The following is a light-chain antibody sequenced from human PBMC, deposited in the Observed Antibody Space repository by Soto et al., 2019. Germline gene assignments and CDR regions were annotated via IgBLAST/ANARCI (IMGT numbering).Light chain of an antibody. CDR1: QSVLYSSNNKNY. J-gene: IGKJ4*01. CDR3: QQYYSIPPT. CDR2: WAS. V-gene: IGKV4-1*01. Sequence: DIVMAQSPDSLAMFLGERATINCKSSQSVLYSSNNKNYLAWYQQKPGQPPKLLIYWASTRESGVRDRFSGSGSGTDFTLTISSLQAEDVAVYYCQQYYSIPPTFGGGTKVEIK.